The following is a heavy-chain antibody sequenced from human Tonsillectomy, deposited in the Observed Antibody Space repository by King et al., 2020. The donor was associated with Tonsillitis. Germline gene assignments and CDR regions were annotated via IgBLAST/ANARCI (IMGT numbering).Heavy chain of an antibody. CDR3: ARLKDYSIGWYVRWANYYAMDV. J-gene: IGHJ6*02. CDR1: GGTISSSSYY. V-gene: IGHV4-39*01. Sequence: QLQESGPGLVKPSETLSLTCTVSGGTISSSSYYWGWIRQPPGKGLEWIGSIYYSGNTYYNTSLRSRLTISVDRSKNQFSLRLSSLTAADTGLYYCARLKDYSIGWYVRWANYYAMDVWGQGTTVTVSS. D-gene: IGHD6-19*01. CDR2: IYYSGNT.